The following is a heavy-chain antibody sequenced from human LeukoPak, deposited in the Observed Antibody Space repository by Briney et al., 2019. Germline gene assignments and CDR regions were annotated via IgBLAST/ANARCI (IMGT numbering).Heavy chain of an antibody. CDR1: GGTFNNYA. V-gene: IGHV1-69*13. D-gene: IGHD1-26*01. Sequence: ASVKVSCKASGGTFNNYAINWVRQAPGQGLEWMGGIFPLFETTNYAQGFKDRVTITADDSTSTAYMELNSLRTEDTAVYYCARGRESHGHYFHFWGQGTLVTVSS. CDR2: IFPLFETT. J-gene: IGHJ4*02. CDR3: ARGRESHGHYFHF.